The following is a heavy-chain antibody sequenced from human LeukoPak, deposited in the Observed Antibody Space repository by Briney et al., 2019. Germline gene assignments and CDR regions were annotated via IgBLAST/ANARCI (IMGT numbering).Heavy chain of an antibody. CDR2: IYYSGST. D-gene: IGHD6-13*01. J-gene: IGHJ2*01. Sequence: SETLSLTCTVSGGSISSYYWSWIRQPPGKGLEWIGYIYYSGSTNYNPSLKSRVTISVDTSKNQFSLKLSSVTAADTAVYYCARVTGSSWYHTYRYFDLWGRGTLVTVSS. V-gene: IGHV4-59*01. CDR1: GGSISSYY. CDR3: ARVTGSSWYHTYRYFDL.